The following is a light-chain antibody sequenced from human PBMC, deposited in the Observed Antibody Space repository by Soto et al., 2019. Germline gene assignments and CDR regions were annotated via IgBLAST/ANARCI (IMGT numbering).Light chain of an antibody. Sequence: QSSLTQPASVSGSPGQSITISCTGTSSDVGGYNYVSWYQHHPGKAPKLMIYEVTNRPSGVSNRFSGSKSDNTASLTISGLQAEDEADYYCSSYTTSRTLDFGTGTKLTVL. CDR2: EVT. CDR1: SSDVGGYNY. J-gene: IGLJ1*01. V-gene: IGLV2-14*01. CDR3: SSYTTSRTLD.